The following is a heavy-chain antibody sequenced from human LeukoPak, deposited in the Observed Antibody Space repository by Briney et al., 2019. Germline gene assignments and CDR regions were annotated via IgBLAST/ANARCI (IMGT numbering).Heavy chain of an antibody. V-gene: IGHV3-23*01. CDR2: ITTSGGDT. D-gene: IGHD2-2*01. J-gene: IGHJ4*02. Sequence: GGSLRLSCAASGFTFSSYAMSWVRQAPGKGLEWVSHITTSGGDTYYADSVRGRFTISRDNSKNTLYLQMNSLRAEGTAVYYCANGRYHNFWGQGTLVTVS. CDR1: GFTFSSYA. CDR3: ANGRYHNF.